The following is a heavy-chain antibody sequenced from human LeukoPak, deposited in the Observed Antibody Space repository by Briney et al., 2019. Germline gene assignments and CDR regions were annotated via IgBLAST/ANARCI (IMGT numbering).Heavy chain of an antibody. J-gene: IGHJ6*02. CDR1: GFTFSSYA. CDR2: IWYDGSNK. D-gene: IGHD4-17*01. V-gene: IGHV3-33*08. CDR3: AREVGYGDYPYYYYYGMDV. Sequence: GGSLRLSCAASGFTFSSYAMSWVRQAPGKGLEWVAVIWYDGSNKYYADSVKGRFTISRDNSKNTLYLQMNSLRAEDTAVYYCAREVGYGDYPYYYYYGMDVWGQGTTVTVSS.